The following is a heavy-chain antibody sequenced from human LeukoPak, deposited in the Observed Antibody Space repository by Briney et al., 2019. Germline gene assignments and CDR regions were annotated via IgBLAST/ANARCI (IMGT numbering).Heavy chain of an antibody. CDR3: ARGMGDGSYY. CDR1: GGSFSGYY. CDR2: IYTSGST. Sequence: NPSETLSLTCAVYGGSFSGYYWSWIRQPAGKGLEWIGRIYTSGSTNYNPSLKSRVTMSVDTSKNQFSLKLSSATAADTAVYYCARGMGDGSYYWGQGTLVTVSS. V-gene: IGHV4-59*10. J-gene: IGHJ4*02. D-gene: IGHD3-10*01.